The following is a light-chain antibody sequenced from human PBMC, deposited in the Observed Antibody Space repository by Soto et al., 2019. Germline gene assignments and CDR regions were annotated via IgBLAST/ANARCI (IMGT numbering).Light chain of an antibody. Sequence: EIVMTQSPGTLSVSPGERATLSCRASQTVSSNLAWYQQVPGQAPRLVIYGASTRATSIPARFSASGFGTDLTIPIHRLKCQEFVVIIIVQYKYASWKIT. CDR3: VQYKYASWKIT. V-gene: IGKV3-15*01. J-gene: IGKJ5*01. CDR2: GAS. CDR1: QTVSSN.